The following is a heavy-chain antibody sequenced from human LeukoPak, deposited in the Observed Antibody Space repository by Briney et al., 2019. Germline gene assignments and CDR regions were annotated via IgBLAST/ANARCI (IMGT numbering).Heavy chain of an antibody. Sequence: GGSLRLSCAASGFTVSSNYMSWVRQAPGKGLEWVSVIYSGGSTYYADSVKGRFTISRDNSKNTLYLQMNSLRAEDTAVYYCASVLLWSTDAFDIWGQGTMVTVSS. D-gene: IGHD3-10*01. CDR3: ASVLLWSTDAFDI. J-gene: IGHJ3*02. V-gene: IGHV3-66*01. CDR1: GFTVSSNY. CDR2: IYSGGST.